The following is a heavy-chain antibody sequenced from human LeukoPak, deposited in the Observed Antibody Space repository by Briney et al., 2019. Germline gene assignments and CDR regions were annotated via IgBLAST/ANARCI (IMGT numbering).Heavy chain of an antibody. V-gene: IGHV3-23*01. CDR2: ISPGGHDT. Sequence: GGSLRLSCEVSGFTFRNYAMTWVRQTPGKGLEWVAGISPGGHDTNYADSVKGRFTISRDNSRGTVYLQMDGLRAGDTAFYFCARDFRPGGTTGWINWGQGTLVIVSS. CDR1: GFTFRNYA. J-gene: IGHJ4*02. CDR3: ARDFRPGGTTGWIN. D-gene: IGHD1/OR15-1a*01.